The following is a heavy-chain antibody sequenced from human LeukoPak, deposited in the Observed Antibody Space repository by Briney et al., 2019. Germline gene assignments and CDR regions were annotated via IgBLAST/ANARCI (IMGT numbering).Heavy chain of an antibody. V-gene: IGHV4-31*03. CDR1: GGSISSGGYY. D-gene: IGHD2-2*01. J-gene: IGHJ4*02. CDR2: IYYSGST. CDR3: ARDHVGYCSSTSCLN. Sequence: SQTLSLTCTVSGGSISSGGYYWSWIRQHPGKGLEWIGYIYYSGSTYYNPSLKSRVTISVDTSKNQFSLKLSSATAADTAVYYCARDHVGYCSSTSCLNWGQGTLVTVSS.